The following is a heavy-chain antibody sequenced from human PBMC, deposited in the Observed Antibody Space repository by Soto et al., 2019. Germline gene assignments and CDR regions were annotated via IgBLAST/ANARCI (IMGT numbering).Heavy chain of an antibody. V-gene: IGHV3-33*01. J-gene: IGHJ4*02. Sequence: PGGSLRLSCAASGFTFSSYGMHWVRQAPGKGLEWVAVIWYDGSNKYYADSVKGRFTISRDNSKNTLYLQMNSLRAEDTAVYYCARVRNYDSSGYYSNYFDYWGQGTLVT. CDR1: GFTFSSYG. CDR2: IWYDGSNK. D-gene: IGHD3-22*01. CDR3: ARVRNYDSSGYYSNYFDY.